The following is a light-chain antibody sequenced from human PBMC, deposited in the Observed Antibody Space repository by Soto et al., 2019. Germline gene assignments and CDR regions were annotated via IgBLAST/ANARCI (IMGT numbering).Light chain of an antibody. Sequence: QSVLSQPSSVSCSPGQSITISCTGTSTDVGGYNYVSWYQHHSGKAPKLLIYEVTNRPSGISDRFSGSKSVNTASLTISGLQAEDESDYYCGSYSSTDTPFVFGTGTKVTVL. CDR1: STDVGGYNY. CDR2: EVT. V-gene: IGLV2-14*01. J-gene: IGLJ1*01. CDR3: GSYSSTDTPFV.